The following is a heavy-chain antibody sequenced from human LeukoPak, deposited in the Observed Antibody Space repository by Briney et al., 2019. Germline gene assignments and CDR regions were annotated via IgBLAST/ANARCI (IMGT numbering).Heavy chain of an antibody. CDR2: IYYSGST. V-gene: IGHV4-31*03. Sequence: PSETLSLTCTVSGGSISSGGYYWSWIRQHPGKGLEWIGYIYYSGSTYYNPSLKSRVTISVDTSKNQFSLKLSSVTAADTAVYYCAREPYGSGRPYNYYGMDVWGQGTTVTVSS. D-gene: IGHD3-10*01. CDR3: AREPYGSGRPYNYYGMDV. CDR1: GGSISSGGYY. J-gene: IGHJ6*01.